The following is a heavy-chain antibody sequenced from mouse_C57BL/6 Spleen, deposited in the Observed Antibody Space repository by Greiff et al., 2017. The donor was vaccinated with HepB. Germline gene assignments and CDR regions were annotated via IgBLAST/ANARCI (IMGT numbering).Heavy chain of an antibody. V-gene: IGHV5-9*01. CDR2: ISGGGGNT. D-gene: IGHD2-4*01. CDR3: ARHEDYDYFAWFAY. J-gene: IGHJ3*01. CDR1: GFTFSSYT. Sequence: EVKLMESGGGLVKPGGSLKLSCAASGFTFSSYTMSWVRQTPEKRLEWVATISGGGGNTYYPDSVKGRFTISRDNAKNTLYLQMSSLRSEDTALYYCARHEDYDYFAWFAYWGQGTLVTVSA.